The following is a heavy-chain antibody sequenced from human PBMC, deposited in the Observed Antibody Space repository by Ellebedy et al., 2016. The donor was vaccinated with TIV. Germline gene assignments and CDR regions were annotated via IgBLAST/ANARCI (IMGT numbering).Heavy chain of an antibody. Sequence: PGGSLRLSCAASGLTFSSYAMSWVRQAPGKGLEWVSAISGSGGSTYYADSVKGRFTISRDNSKNTLYLQMNSLRAEDTAVYYCAKVRGYSGSYYGRYFDYWGQGTLVTVSS. CDR2: ISGSGGST. D-gene: IGHD1-26*01. J-gene: IGHJ4*02. V-gene: IGHV3-23*01. CDR3: AKVRGYSGSYYGRYFDY. CDR1: GLTFSSYA.